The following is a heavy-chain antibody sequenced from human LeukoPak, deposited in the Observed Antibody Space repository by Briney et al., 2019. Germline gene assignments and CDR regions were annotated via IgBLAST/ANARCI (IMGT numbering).Heavy chain of an antibody. Sequence: GESLKISCKGSGYGFTSYWIGWVRQMPGKGLEWMGIIYPGDSDTRYSPSFQGQVTISADKSIGTAYLQWSSLKASDTAMYYCARTNTIYGDGPDDAFDIWGQGTMVTVSS. CDR3: ARTNTIYGDGPDDAFDI. CDR2: IYPGDSDT. D-gene: IGHD4-17*01. V-gene: IGHV5-51*01. J-gene: IGHJ3*02. CDR1: GYGFTSYW.